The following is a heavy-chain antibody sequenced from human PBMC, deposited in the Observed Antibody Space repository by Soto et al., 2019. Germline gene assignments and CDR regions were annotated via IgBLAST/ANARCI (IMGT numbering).Heavy chain of an antibody. CDR2: IWYDGSNK. D-gene: IGHD3-3*01. CDR1: GFTFSSYG. Sequence: QVQLVESGGGVVQPGRSLRLSCAASGFTFSSYGMHWVRQAPGKGLEWVAVIWYDGSNKYYADSVKGRFTISRDNSKNTLYLQMNSLRAEDTAVYYCARGFVELGNCFDYWGQGTLVTVSS. J-gene: IGHJ4*02. CDR3: ARGFVELGNCFDY. V-gene: IGHV3-33*01.